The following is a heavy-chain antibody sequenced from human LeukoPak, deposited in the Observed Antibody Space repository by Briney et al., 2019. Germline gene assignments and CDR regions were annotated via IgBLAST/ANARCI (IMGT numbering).Heavy chain of an antibody. V-gene: IGHV4-34*01. CDR3: ARGCHYYDSSGYYYLRPYFDY. D-gene: IGHD3-22*01. Sequence: SETLSLTCAVYGGSFSCYYWSWIRQPPGKGLEWIGEINHSGSTNYNPSLKSRVTISVDTSKNQFSLKLSSVTAADTAVYYCARGCHYYDSSGYYYLRPYFDYWGQGTLVTASS. J-gene: IGHJ4*02. CDR2: INHSGST. CDR1: GGSFSCYY.